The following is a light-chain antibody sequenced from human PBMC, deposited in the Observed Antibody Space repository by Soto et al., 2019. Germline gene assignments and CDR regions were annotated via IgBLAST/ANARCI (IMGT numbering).Light chain of an antibody. V-gene: IGKV1-27*01. CDR2: PAS. J-gene: IGKJ3*01. Sequence: DIQMTQSPPSLSASVGDRVTITCRASQGISNFLAWYQQKPGKVPKLLMYPASTLQSGVPSRFSRSGSGTDFTLTISSLQPEDVATYYCQKYSSAPFTFGPGTKVDIK. CDR3: QKYSSAPFT. CDR1: QGISNF.